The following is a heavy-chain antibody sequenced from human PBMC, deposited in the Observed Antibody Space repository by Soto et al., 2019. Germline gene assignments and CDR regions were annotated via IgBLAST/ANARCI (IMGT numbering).Heavy chain of an antibody. D-gene: IGHD3-3*01. J-gene: IGHJ3*01. CDR1: GYTFTNYW. CDR3: ARLVDYDFWSGYFPF. V-gene: IGHV5-51*01. Sequence: PGEPLKISCKGSGYTFTNYWIGWVRQMPGKGLEWMGIIFPGDSDTRYSRSFQGQVTFSADRSSSTAYLQWSSLKASDTAMYYCARLVDYDFWSGYFPFWGQGTMVTVSS. CDR2: IFPGDSDT.